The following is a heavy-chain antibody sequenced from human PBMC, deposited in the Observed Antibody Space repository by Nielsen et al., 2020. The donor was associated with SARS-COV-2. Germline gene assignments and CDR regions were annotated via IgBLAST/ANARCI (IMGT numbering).Heavy chain of an antibody. D-gene: IGHD3-9*01. CDR2: IYYSGST. CDR3: ARQERYYDILTGYQLDLGGDFDY. V-gene: IGHV4-39*01. J-gene: IGHJ4*02. Sequence: SETLSLTCTVSGGSISSSSYYWGWIRQPPGKGLEWIGRIYYSGSTYYNPSLKSRVTISVDTSKNQFSLKLSSVTAADTAVYYCARQERYYDILTGYQLDLGGDFDYWGQGTLVTVSS. CDR1: GGSISSSSYY.